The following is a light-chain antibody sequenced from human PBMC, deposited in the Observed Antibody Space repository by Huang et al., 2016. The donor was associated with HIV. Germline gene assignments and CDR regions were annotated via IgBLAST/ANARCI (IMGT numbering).Light chain of an antibody. V-gene: IGKV3-15*01. CDR2: GAS. Sequence: EVVITQSPAILSVSPGERATLSCRASQNVNTDLAWYKHNPGQAPRLLIYGASTRATGIPARFSGNGSETEFTVTISSLQSEDVAIYYCQQYNNWPPLTFGGGTKVEIK. CDR3: QQYNNWPPLT. J-gene: IGKJ4*01. CDR1: QNVNTD.